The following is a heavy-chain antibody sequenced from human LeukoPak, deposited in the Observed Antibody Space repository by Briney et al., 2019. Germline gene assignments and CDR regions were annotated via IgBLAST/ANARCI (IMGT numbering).Heavy chain of an antibody. CDR2: INHNGNVN. Sequence: GGSLRLSCAASGFTFSSYWMNWARQAPGKGLEWVASINHNGNVNYYVDSVKGRFTISRDNAKNSLYLQMNSLRAEDTAVYYCARDYLYYYYGMDVWGQGATVTVSS. CDR3: ARDYLYYYYGMDV. CDR1: GFTFSSYW. J-gene: IGHJ6*02. V-gene: IGHV3-7*01.